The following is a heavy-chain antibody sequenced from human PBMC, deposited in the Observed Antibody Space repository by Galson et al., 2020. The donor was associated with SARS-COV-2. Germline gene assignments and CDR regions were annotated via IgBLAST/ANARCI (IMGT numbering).Heavy chain of an antibody. Sequence: SETLSLTCTVSGGSISSSSYYWGWIRQPPGKGLEWIGSIYYSGSTYYNPSLKSRVTISVDTSKNQFSLKLSSVTAADTAVYYCASQYSSSWYLYYYYGMDVWGQGTTVTVSS. CDR3: ASQYSSSWYLYYYYGMDV. CDR2: IYYSGST. J-gene: IGHJ6*02. D-gene: IGHD6-13*01. V-gene: IGHV4-39*01. CDR1: GGSISSSSYY.